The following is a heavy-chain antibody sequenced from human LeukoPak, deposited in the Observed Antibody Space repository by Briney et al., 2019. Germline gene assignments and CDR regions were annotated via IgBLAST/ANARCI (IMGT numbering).Heavy chain of an antibody. CDR1: GFTFSSYG. V-gene: IGHV3-30*18. Sequence: GGSLRLSCAASGFTFSSYGMHWVRQAPGKGLEWVAIISYDGSNDYYADSVKGRFTISRDNSNNFLYLQMNSLKPEDTAVYYCAKDGGDYGLFDIWGQGTTVTVSS. CDR2: ISYDGSND. D-gene: IGHD4-17*01. CDR3: AKDGGDYGLFDI. J-gene: IGHJ3*02.